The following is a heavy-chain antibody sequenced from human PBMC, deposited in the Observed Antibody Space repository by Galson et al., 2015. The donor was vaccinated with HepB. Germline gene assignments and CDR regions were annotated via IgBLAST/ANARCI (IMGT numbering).Heavy chain of an antibody. CDR1: RFTFSSYV. V-gene: IGHV3-23*01. D-gene: IGHD6-19*01. CDR3: AKGAVAGSLRNYFDCWGQAVPDAFGV. CDR2: ISGSGGGA. Sequence: SLRLSCAASRFTFSSYVMSWVRQAPGKGLEWVSVISGSGGGANCAGSVKGRFTTARDNSKNTLYLQMNSLRAEDTAVYFCAKGAVAGSLRNYFDCWGQAVPDAFGVWGQGTMVTVSS. J-gene: IGHJ3*01.